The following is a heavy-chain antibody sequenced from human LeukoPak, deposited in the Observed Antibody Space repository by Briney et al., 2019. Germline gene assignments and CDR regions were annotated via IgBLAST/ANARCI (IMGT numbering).Heavy chain of an antibody. CDR2: IFYSGST. Sequence: SETLSLTCTVSGGSITSYYWSWIRQPPGKGLEWIAYIFYSGSTNYNPSLKSRVTISVDTSKNQFSLKLSSVTAADTAVYYCARGRFLEWLFFDYWGQGTLVTVSS. J-gene: IGHJ4*02. D-gene: IGHD3-3*01. V-gene: IGHV4-59*08. CDR1: GGSITSYY. CDR3: ARGRFLEWLFFDY.